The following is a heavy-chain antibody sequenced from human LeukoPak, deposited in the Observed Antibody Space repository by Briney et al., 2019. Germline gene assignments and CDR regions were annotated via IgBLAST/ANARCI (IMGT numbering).Heavy chain of an antibody. CDR1: GGSISSYY. V-gene: IGHV4-59*01. CDR2: IYYSGST. Sequence: SETLSLTCTVSGGSISSYYWSWIRQPPGKGLEWIGYIYYSGSTNYNTSLKSRVTISVDTSKNQFSLKLSSVTAADTAVYYCAPGYSYSYFDYWGQGTLVTVS. CDR3: APGYSYSYFDY. J-gene: IGHJ4*02. D-gene: IGHD5-18*01.